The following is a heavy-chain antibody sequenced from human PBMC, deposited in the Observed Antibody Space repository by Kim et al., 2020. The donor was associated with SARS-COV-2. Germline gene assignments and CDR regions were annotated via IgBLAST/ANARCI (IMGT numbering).Heavy chain of an antibody. Sequence: GGSLRLSCAASGFTFSSYAMHWVRQAPGKGLEWVAVISYDGSNKYYADSVKGRFTISRDNSKNTLYLQMNSLRAEDTAVYYCARAYGMDVWGQGTTVTVS. CDR3: ARAYGMDV. CDR1: GFTFSSYA. CDR2: ISYDGSNK. V-gene: IGHV3-30*04. J-gene: IGHJ6*02.